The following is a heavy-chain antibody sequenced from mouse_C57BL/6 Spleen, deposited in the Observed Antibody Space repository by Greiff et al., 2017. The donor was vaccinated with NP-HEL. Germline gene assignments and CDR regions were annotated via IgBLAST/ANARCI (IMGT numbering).Heavy chain of an antibody. Sequence: VQLQQSGAELARPGASVKMSCKASGYTFTSYTMHWVKQRPGQGLEWIGYINPSSGYTKYNQKFKDKATLTADKSSSTAYMQLSSLTSEDSAVYYCAREGIYDGYRYAMDYWGQGTSVTVSS. D-gene: IGHD2-3*01. J-gene: IGHJ4*01. CDR3: AREGIYDGYRYAMDY. CDR2: INPSSGYT. CDR1: GYTFTSYT. V-gene: IGHV1-4*01.